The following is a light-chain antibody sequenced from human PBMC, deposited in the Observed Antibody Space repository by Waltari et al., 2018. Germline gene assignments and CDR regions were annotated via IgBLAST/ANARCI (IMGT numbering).Light chain of an antibody. CDR2: WAS. V-gene: IGKV4-1*01. CDR1: QSILYVSNDKNY. J-gene: IGKJ1*01. Sequence: DIVMTQFPDSLAVSLGERATINCKSSQSILYVSNDKNYLAWYQQKPGQPPKLLIYWASIRQSGVPDRFSGSGSGTDFTLTISSRQADDVAVYYCQQYYRSRTFGQGTRLEIK. CDR3: QQYYRSRT.